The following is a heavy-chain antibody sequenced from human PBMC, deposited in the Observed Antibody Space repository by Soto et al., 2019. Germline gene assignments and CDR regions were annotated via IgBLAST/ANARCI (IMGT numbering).Heavy chain of an antibody. CDR2: IRDSDSGGST. D-gene: IGHD2-21*01. CDR1: GFTFSNSA. J-gene: IGHJ4*02. CDR3: AKVRVGIDVDFDY. V-gene: IGHV3-23*01. Sequence: PGGSLRLSCAASGFTFSNSAMTWVRQAPAKGLEWVSTIRDSDSGGSTFYADSVKGRFTISRDDPKNTLYLQMSSLRAEDTAMYYCAKVRVGIDVDFDYWGQGALVTVSS.